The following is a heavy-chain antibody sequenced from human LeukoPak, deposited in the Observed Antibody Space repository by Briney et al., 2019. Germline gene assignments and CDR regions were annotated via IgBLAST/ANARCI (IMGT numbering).Heavy chain of an antibody. CDR3: ARAHYGSGSYGVFDP. D-gene: IGHD3-10*01. V-gene: IGHV4-59*01. J-gene: IGHJ5*02. Sequence: PSETLSLTCTVSGGSISSYYWSWIRQPPGKGLEWIGYIYYSGSTNYNPSLKSRVTISVDTSKNQFSLKLSSVTAADTAVYYCARAHYGSGSYGVFDPWGQGTLVTVSS. CDR1: GGSISSYY. CDR2: IYYSGST.